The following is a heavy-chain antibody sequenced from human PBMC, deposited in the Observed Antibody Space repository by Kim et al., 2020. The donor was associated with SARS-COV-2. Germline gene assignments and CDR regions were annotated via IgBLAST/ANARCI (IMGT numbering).Heavy chain of an antibody. CDR1: EYRFTDYF. V-gene: IGHV1-2*02. CDR2: INPRSGET. Sequence: ASVKVSCEASEYRFTDYFIHWVRRAPGQGLEWMGWINPRSGETKYAQKFQDRVTMTRDESISTAYMQVTRLTSADTAVYYCARDGRSAQRNYFDPWGQGTLVTPSS. J-gene: IGHJ5*02. D-gene: IGHD4-4*01. CDR3: ARDGRSAQRNYFDP.